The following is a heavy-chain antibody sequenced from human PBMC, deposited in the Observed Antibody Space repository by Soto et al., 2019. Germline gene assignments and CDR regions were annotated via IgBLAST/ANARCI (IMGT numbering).Heavy chain of an antibody. CDR3: ARMNTAMVPYYYSYGMDV. J-gene: IGHJ6*02. CDR2: IDWDDDK. CDR1: GFSLSTSGMC. Sequence: SGPTLVNPTQTLTLTCTFSGFSLSTSGMCVSWIRQPPGKALEWLALIDWDDDKYYSTSLKTRLTISKDTSKNQVVLTMTNMDPVDTATYYCARMNTAMVPYYYSYGMDVWGQGTTVTVSS. D-gene: IGHD5-18*01. V-gene: IGHV2-70*01.